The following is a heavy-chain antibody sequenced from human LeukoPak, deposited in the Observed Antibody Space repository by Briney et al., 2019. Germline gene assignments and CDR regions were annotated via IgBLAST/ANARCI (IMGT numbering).Heavy chain of an antibody. Sequence: PSETLSLTCSVSDGSIRTYYWSWIRQSPGQGLEWVGNIYYRGDINYNPSLKSRVIISIDTSKNQFSLKVTSLTAADTAVYYCATNKDWAEADWGQGTLVIVSS. CDR2: IYYRGDI. V-gene: IGHV4-59*03. D-gene: IGHD3/OR15-3a*01. J-gene: IGHJ4*02. CDR3: ATNKDWAEAD. CDR1: DGSIRTYY.